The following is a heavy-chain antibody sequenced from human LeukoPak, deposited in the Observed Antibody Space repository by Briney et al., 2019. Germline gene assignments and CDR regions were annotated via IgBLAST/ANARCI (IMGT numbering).Heavy chain of an antibody. CDR3: ARADDLTTMVRGVRLDYCYYGMDV. V-gene: IGHV1-3*01. CDR2: INAGNGNT. D-gene: IGHD3-10*01. Sequence: GASVKVSCKAYGYTFTSYAMHWVRQAPGQRLGWMGWINAGNGNTKYSQKFQGRVTITRDTSASTAYMELSSLRSEDTAVYYCARADDLTTMVRGVRLDYCYYGMDVWGKGTTVTVSS. CDR1: GYTFTSYA. J-gene: IGHJ6*04.